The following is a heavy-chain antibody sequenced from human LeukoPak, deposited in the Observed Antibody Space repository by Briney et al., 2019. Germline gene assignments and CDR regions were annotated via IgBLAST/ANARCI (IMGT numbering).Heavy chain of an antibody. J-gene: IGHJ2*01. V-gene: IGHV4-34*01. CDR3: ARVFGYYGSGSYYGYFDL. D-gene: IGHD3-10*01. CDR1: GGSFSGYY. CDR2: INHSGST. Sequence: PSETLSLTCAVYGGSFSGYYWSWIRQPPGKGLEWIGEINHSGSTNYNPSLKSRVTISVDTSKNQFSLKLSSVTAADTAVYYCARVFGYYGSGSYYGYFDLWGRGTLVTVSS.